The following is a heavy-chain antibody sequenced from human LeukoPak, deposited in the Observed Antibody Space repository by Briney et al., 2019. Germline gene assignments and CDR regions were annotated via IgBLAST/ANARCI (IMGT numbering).Heavy chain of an antibody. J-gene: IGHJ4*02. V-gene: IGHV1-69*05. CDR3: AMQPDYYDSGGYFHY. Sequence: SVKVSCKASGVTFSSYAISWVRQAPGQGLEWMGGISPIFGTANYAQKLQGRVTMTTDESTSTAYMELSSLRCEDQAVYYFAMQPDYYDSGGYFHYWGQGTLVTVSS. CDR2: ISPIFGTA. D-gene: IGHD3-22*01. CDR1: GVTFSSYA.